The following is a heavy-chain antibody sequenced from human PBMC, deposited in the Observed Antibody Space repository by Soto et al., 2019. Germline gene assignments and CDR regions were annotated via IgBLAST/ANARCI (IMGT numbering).Heavy chain of an antibody. CDR2: IYYSGST. D-gene: IGHD3-22*01. Sequence: SETLSLTCTVSGGSISSYYWSWIRQPPGKGLEWIGYIYYSGSTNYNPSLKSRVTISVDTSKNQFSLKLSSVTAADTAVYYCARWSSSGYYSSPYYFDYWGQGTLVTVSS. CDR3: ARWSSSGYYSSPYYFDY. V-gene: IGHV4-59*08. J-gene: IGHJ4*02. CDR1: GGSISSYY.